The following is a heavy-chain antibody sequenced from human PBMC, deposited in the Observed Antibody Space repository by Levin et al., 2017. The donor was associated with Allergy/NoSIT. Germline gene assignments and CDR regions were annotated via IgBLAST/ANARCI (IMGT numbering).Heavy chain of an antibody. Sequence: ASVKVSCKASGYTFTGYYMHWVRQAPGQGLEWMGWINPNSGGTNYAQKFQGRVTMTRDTSISTAYMELSRLRSDDTAVYYCARESSYGGTTLDYWGQGTLVTVSA. CDR3: ARESSYGGTTLDY. J-gene: IGHJ4*02. V-gene: IGHV1-2*02. CDR1: GYTFTGYY. CDR2: INPNSGGT. D-gene: IGHD4-23*01.